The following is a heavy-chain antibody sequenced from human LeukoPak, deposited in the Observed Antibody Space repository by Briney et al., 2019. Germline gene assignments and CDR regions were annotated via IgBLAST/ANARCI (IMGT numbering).Heavy chain of an antibody. J-gene: IGHJ3*02. D-gene: IGHD1-26*01. V-gene: IGHV4-38-2*02. CDR3: ARERLRSDAFDI. CDR1: GYSISSGYY. CDR2: IYHSGST. Sequence: PSETLSLTCAVSGYSISSGYYWGCLRQPPGKGLEWIVSIYHSGSTYYNPSLKSRITISVDTSNNQFSLKLSSVTVAYTAVYYCARERLRSDAFDIWGQGTMVTVSS.